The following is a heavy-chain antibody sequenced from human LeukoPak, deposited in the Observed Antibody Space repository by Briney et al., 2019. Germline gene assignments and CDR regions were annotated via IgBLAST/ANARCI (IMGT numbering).Heavy chain of an antibody. J-gene: IGHJ6*03. Sequence: GGSLRLSCAASGFTFSSDSMNWVRQAPGKGLEWVSYISSSSSTIYYADSVKGRFTISRDNAKNSLYLQMNSLRAEDTAVYYCARGARVVVAATRGQYYYYYMDAWGKGTTVTVSS. CDR1: GFTFSSDS. CDR3: ARGARVVVAATRGQYYYYYMDA. D-gene: IGHD2-15*01. CDR2: ISSSSSTI. V-gene: IGHV3-48*04.